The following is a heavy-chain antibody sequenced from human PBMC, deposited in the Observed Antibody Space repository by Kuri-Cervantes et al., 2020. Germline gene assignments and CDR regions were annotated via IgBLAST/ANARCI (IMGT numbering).Heavy chain of an antibody. V-gene: IGHV4-61*01. D-gene: IGHD2-15*01. CDR3: ARGNYCSGGSCYYFDY. CDR2: IYYSGST. Sequence: SETLSLTCTVSGGSVSSDSYYWSWIRQPPGKGLEWIGYIYYSGSTNYNPSLKSRVTISVDTSKNQFSLKLSSVTAADTAVYYCARGNYCSGGSCYYFDYWGQGTLVTVSS. J-gene: IGHJ4*02. CDR1: GGSVSSDSYY.